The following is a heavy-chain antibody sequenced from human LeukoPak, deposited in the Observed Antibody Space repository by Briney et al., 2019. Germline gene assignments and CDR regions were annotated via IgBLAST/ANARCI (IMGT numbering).Heavy chain of an antibody. J-gene: IGHJ3*02. Sequence: SETLSLTCTVSGGSISSSSYYWGWIRQPPGKGLEWIGSIYYSGSTYYNPSLKSRVTISVDTSKNQFSLKLSSVTAADTAVYYCAREITPYDDSSGYLRGAFDIWGQGTMVTVSS. D-gene: IGHD3-22*01. CDR1: GGSISSSSYY. CDR3: AREITPYDDSSGYLRGAFDI. CDR2: IYYSGST. V-gene: IGHV4-39*07.